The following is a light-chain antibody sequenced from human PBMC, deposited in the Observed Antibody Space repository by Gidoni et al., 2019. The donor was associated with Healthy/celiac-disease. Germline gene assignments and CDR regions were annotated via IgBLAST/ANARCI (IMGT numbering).Light chain of an antibody. CDR1: QSISSW. Sequence: DIQMTQSPSTLSASVGDRVTITCRASQSISSWLAWNQQKPGKAPKLLIYKASSLESGVPSRFSGSGSGTEFTLTISSLQPDDFATYYCQHLRTFGQGTKVEIK. V-gene: IGKV1-5*03. J-gene: IGKJ1*01. CDR3: QHLRT. CDR2: KAS.